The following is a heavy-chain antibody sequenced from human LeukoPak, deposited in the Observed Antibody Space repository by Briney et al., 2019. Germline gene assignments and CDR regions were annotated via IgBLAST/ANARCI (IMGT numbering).Heavy chain of an antibody. J-gene: IGHJ4*02. V-gene: IGHV3-33*01. Sequence: GRSLRLSCAASGFTFSSYGMHWVRAPTPHALPRLAVIWYDGSNKYYADSVKGRFTISRDNSKNTLYLQMNSLRAEDTAVYYCARVGGRDGYKPFDYWGQGTLVTVSS. CDR3: ARVGGRDGYKPFDY. D-gene: IGHD5-24*01. CDR1: GFTFSSYG. CDR2: IWYDGSNK.